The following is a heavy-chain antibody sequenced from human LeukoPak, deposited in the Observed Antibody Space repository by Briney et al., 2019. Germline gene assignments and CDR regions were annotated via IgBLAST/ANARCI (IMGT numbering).Heavy chain of an antibody. CDR1: GGSFSGYY. Sequence: ETLSLTCAVYGGSFSGYYWSWVRQAPGKGLEWVSAISGSGGSTYYADSVKGRFTISRDNSKNTLYLQMNSLRAEDTAVYYCARASSAGYYYGMDVWGQGTTVTVSS. V-gene: IGHV3-23*01. D-gene: IGHD6-19*01. CDR3: ARASSAGYYYGMDV. CDR2: ISGSGGST. J-gene: IGHJ6*02.